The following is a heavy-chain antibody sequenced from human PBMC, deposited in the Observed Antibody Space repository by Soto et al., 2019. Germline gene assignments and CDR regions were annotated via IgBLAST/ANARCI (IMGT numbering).Heavy chain of an antibody. Sequence: QVQLVQSGAEVKKPGSSVKVSCKASGGTFSSYAISWVRQAPGQGLEWMGGIIPIFGTANYAQKFQGRVTITADESTSTAYMELSSLRSEDTAVYYCARDASRSTIFGVVDYCDYWGQGTLVTVSS. CDR3: ARDASRSTIFGVVDYCDY. D-gene: IGHD3-3*01. V-gene: IGHV1-69*01. CDR1: GGTFSSYA. CDR2: IIPIFGTA. J-gene: IGHJ4*02.